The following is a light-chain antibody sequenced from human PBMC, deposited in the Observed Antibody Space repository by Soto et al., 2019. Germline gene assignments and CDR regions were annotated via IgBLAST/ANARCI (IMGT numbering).Light chain of an antibody. Sequence: DIQMTQSPSTLSASVGDRVTITCRASQSISSWLAWYQQKPGKAPKLLIYDASSLESGVPSRFSGSGSGTEFTLTISSLQPDDFATYYCQQYTSYSLTFGQGTKVEIK. J-gene: IGKJ1*01. CDR1: QSISSW. V-gene: IGKV1-5*01. CDR2: DAS. CDR3: QQYTSYSLT.